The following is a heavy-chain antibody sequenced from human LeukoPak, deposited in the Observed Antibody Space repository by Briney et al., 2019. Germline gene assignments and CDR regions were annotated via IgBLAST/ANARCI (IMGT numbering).Heavy chain of an antibody. CDR2: ISAYNGNT. V-gene: IGHV1-18*01. J-gene: IGHJ4*02. D-gene: IGHD1-26*01. CDR3: ALDDRGSYSFDY. Sequence: ASVKVSCKASGYTFTIYGISWVRHAPGQGLEWMGWISAYNGNTNYAQKLQGRVTMTTDTSTSTAYMELRSLRSDDTAVYYCALDDRGSYSFDYWGQGNLVTVSS. CDR1: GYTFTIYG.